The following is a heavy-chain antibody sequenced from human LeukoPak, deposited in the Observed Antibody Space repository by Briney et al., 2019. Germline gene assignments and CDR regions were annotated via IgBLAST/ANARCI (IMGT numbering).Heavy chain of an antibody. D-gene: IGHD3-22*01. CDR1: GGSISSYY. Sequence: SETLSLTCTVSGGSISSYYWSWIRQPPGKGLEWIGYIYYSGSTNYNPSLKSRVTISVDTSKNQFSLKLSSVTAADTAVYYCARRLLSGDSSTFDYWGQGTLVTVSS. CDR3: ARRLLSGDSSTFDY. CDR2: IYYSGST. V-gene: IGHV4-59*08. J-gene: IGHJ4*02.